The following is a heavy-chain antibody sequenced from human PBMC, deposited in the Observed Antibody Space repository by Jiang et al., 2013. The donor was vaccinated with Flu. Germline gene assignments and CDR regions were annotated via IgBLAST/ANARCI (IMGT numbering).Heavy chain of an antibody. CDR3: ARGTTNFWHLDP. CDR2: INHSGST. D-gene: IGHD1-1*01. V-gene: IGHV4-34*01. J-gene: IGHJ5*02. CDR1: GGSFSGYY. Sequence: LLKPSETLSLTCAVYGGSFSGYYWSWIRQPPGKGLEWIGEINHSGSTNYNPSLKSRVTISVDTSKNQFSLKLSSVTAADTAVYYCARGTTNFWHLDPWGQGTLVTVSS.